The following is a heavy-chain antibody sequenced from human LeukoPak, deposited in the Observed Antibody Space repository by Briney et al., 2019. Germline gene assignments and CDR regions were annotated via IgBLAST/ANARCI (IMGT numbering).Heavy chain of an antibody. CDR2: MNPNSGNT. CDR3: ARVAYCSSTSCYRLNY. CDR1: GYTFTSYN. D-gene: IGHD2-2*02. Sequence: GALVTVSCTASGYTFTSYNINWVRQATGQGLEWMGWMNPNSGNTGYAQKFQGRVTMTRNTSISTAYMELSSLRSEDTAVYYCARVAYCSSTSCYRLNYWGQGTLVTVSS. V-gene: IGHV1-8*01. J-gene: IGHJ4*02.